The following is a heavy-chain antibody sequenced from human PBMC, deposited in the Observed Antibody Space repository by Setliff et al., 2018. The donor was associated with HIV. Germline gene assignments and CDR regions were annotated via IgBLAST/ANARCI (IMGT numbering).Heavy chain of an antibody. Sequence: GGSLRLSCAASGFTFSSYAMHWVRQAPGKGLEWVAVISYDGSNKYYADSVKGRFTISRDNSKNTLYLQMNSLRAEDTAVYYCASRLQVDAFDIWGQGTMVTVSS. J-gene: IGHJ3*02. V-gene: IGHV3-30*04. D-gene: IGHD4-4*01. CDR1: GFTFSSYA. CDR2: ISYDGSNK. CDR3: ASRLQVDAFDI.